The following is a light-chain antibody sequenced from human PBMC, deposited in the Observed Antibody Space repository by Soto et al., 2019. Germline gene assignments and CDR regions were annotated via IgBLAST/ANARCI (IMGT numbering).Light chain of an antibody. CDR1: SSNIGSNT. CDR2: TNN. V-gene: IGLV1-44*01. Sequence: QSVLTQPPSASGTPGQRVAISCSGSSSNIGSNTVHWYQQLPGTAPKLLIYTNNQRPSGVPDRFSGSKSDTSASLAISGLQSEDEADYYCAAWDDSLNGWVFGGGTKLTVL. CDR3: AAWDDSLNGWV. J-gene: IGLJ3*02.